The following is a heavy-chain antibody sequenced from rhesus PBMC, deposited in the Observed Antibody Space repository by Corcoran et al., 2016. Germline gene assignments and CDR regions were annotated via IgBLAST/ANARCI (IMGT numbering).Heavy chain of an antibody. CDR3: ARDWTCTNSDCSSYNSLDA. CDR2: IYGSDGRT. Sequence: QVQLQESGPGLVKPSETLPLTCAVSGASISTHYWSWIRQPPGKGLEWIGYIYGSDGRTSSPPSHKSRVTISKDTSTNQFSLNLNSVTAADTAVYYCARDWTCTNSDCSSYNSLDAWGRGILVTVSS. J-gene: IGHJ5-2*02. D-gene: IGHD2-33*01. CDR1: GASISTHY. V-gene: IGHV4S6*01.